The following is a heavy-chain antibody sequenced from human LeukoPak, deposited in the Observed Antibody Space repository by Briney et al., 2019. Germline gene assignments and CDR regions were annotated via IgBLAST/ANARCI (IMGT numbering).Heavy chain of an antibody. CDR2: ISAYNGNT. CDR3: ARLSSSPAYNWFDP. CDR1: GYTFTSYG. J-gene: IGHJ5*02. Sequence: ASVKVSCKTSGYTFTSYGISWVRQAPGQGLEWMGWISAYNGNTHYAQMLRGRVTMTTDTSPSTAYMELSRLRSDDTAVYYCARLSSSPAYNWFDPWGQGTLVTVSS. V-gene: IGHV1-18*01. D-gene: IGHD6-6*01.